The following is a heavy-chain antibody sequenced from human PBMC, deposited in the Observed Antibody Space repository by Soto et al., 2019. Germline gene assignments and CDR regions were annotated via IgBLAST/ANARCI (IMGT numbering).Heavy chain of an antibody. CDR1: GYTFTSYA. CDR3: ARDSRSSGWYEAFDI. Sequence: ASVKVSCKASGYTFTSYAMHWVRQAPGQRLEWMGWINAGNGNTKYSQKFQGRVTITRDTSAGTAYMELSSLRSEDTAVYYCARDSRSSGWYEAFDIWGQGTMVTVSS. CDR2: INAGNGNT. V-gene: IGHV1-3*01. D-gene: IGHD6-19*01. J-gene: IGHJ3*02.